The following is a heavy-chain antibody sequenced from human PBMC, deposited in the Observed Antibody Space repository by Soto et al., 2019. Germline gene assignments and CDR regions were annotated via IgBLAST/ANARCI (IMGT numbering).Heavy chain of an antibody. CDR2: MNPNSGNT. CDR1: GYTFTSYD. Sequence: SSVKVSCKASGYTFTSYDINWVRQATGQGLEWMGWMNPNSGNTGYAQKFQGRVTMTRNTSISTAYMELSSLRSEDTAVYYCARGRRTQDITLRVVVIWGRDYYGMDVGG. CDR3: ARGRRTQDITLRVVVIWGRDYYGMDV. J-gene: IGHJ6*02. D-gene: IGHD3-22*01. V-gene: IGHV1-8*01.